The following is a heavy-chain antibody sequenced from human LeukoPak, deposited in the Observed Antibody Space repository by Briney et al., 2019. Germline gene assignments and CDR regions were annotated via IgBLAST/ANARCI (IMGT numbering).Heavy chain of an antibody. V-gene: IGHV3-30*18. Sequence: PGGSLRLSCAASGFTFSSYGMHWVRQAPGRGLEWVAVISYDGSNKYYADSVKGRFTISRDNSKNTLYLQMNSLRAEDTAVYYCAKDRRDCSGGSCYGGAFDIWGQGTMVTVSS. CDR3: AKDRRDCSGGSCYGGAFDI. CDR1: GFTFSSYG. CDR2: ISYDGSNK. J-gene: IGHJ3*02. D-gene: IGHD2-15*01.